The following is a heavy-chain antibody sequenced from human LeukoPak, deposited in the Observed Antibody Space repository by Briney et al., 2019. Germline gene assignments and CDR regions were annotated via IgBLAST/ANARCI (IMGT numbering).Heavy chain of an antibody. CDR3: ARASVIATDDTLYGTTDWFDP. CDR1: GFTFSAYS. V-gene: IGHV3-21*01. Sequence: PGGSLRLSCAASGFTFSAYSVNWVRQAPGKGLEWVSSISSSSSYIYYADSVKGRFTISRDNAKNSLYLQMNSLRAGDAAVYYCARASVIATDDTLYGTTDWFDPWGQGTLVTVSS. CDR2: ISSSSSYI. J-gene: IGHJ5*02. D-gene: IGHD1-1*01.